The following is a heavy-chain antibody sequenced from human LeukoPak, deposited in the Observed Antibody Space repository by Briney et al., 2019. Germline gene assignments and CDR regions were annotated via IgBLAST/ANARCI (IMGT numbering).Heavy chain of an antibody. CDR2: INYSGST. CDR3: ARYFHWPCAFDI. D-gene: IGHD3-9*01. CDR1: GGSISGYY. J-gene: IGHJ3*02. V-gene: IGHV4-59*01. Sequence: SETLSLTCTVSGGSISGYYWSWIRQPPGKGLEWIGYINYSGSTNYNPSLKSRVTISVDTSKSQFSLKLTSVTAADTAVFYCARYFHWPCAFDIWGLGTMVTVSS.